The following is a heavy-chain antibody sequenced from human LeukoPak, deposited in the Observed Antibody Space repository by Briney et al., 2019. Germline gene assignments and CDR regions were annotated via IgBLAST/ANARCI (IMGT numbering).Heavy chain of an antibody. J-gene: IGHJ5*02. V-gene: IGHV4-4*07. Sequence: PSETLSLTCTVSGGYISSYYWSWIRQPAGKGLEWIGRIYTSGSTNYNPSLKSRVTMSVDTSKNQFSLKLSSVTAADTAVYYCAREIGSGRGYVWGSYRESSYNWFDPWGQGTLVTVSS. CDR2: IYTSGST. D-gene: IGHD3-16*02. CDR1: GGYISSYY. CDR3: AREIGSGRGYVWGSYRESSYNWFDP.